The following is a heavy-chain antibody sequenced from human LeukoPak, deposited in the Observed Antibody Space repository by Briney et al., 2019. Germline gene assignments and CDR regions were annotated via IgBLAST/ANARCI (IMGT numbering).Heavy chain of an antibody. V-gene: IGHV1-69*06. D-gene: IGHD6-6*01. J-gene: IGHJ5*02. CDR3: AREGYSSSLSWFDP. CDR2: IIPIFGTA. CDR1: GGTFSSYA. Sequence: ASVKVSCKASGGTFSSYAISWVRQAPGQGLEWMGGIIPIFGTANYAQKFQGRVTITADKSTSTAYMELSSLRSEDTAVYYCAREGYSSSLSWFDPWGQGTLVTVSS.